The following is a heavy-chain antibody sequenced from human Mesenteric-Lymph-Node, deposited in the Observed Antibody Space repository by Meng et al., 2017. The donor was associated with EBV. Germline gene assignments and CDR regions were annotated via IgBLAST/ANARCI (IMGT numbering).Heavy chain of an antibody. CDR1: GFTFSSYA. CDR3: ATEVNSWSLDY. D-gene: IGHD6-13*01. Sequence: EEEPVEVGGVLVLPVGSLRSSGADSGFTFSSYAMRWVPQAPGKGVEGISTISSSGDTTYYDDTVKGRFTISRDNSKNTLYLQMNSLRAEDTAVYYCATEVNSWSLDYWGQGTLVTVSS. CDR2: ISSSGDTT. V-gene: IGHV3-23*04. J-gene: IGHJ4*02.